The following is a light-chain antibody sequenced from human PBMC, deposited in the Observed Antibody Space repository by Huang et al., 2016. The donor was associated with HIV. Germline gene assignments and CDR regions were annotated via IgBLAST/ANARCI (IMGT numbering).Light chain of an antibody. CDR1: QSISSW. CDR2: KAS. J-gene: IGKJ2*01. CDR3: QLYNSFST. Sequence: DIQMTQSPSTLSASVGGRVTITCRASQSISSWLAWYQQKPGEAPKLLIYKASNLETGVSSRFAGSGSGTEFTLTISSLQPDDSASYYCQLYNSFSTFGQGTKL. V-gene: IGKV1-5*03.